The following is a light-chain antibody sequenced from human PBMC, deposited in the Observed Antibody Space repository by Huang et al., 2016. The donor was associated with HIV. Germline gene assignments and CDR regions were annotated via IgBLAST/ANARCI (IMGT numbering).Light chain of an antibody. CDR1: KSVNTN. CDR3: QQYNNWLLS. J-gene: IGKJ4*01. V-gene: IGKV3-15*01. CDR2: GSS. Sequence: EIVMTQSPATLSLSPGERATLSCRANKSVNTNLAWYQQRFGQDPRLLIYGSSTRASGIPARFSGSGSGTDFTLTISSLQSEDVALYFCQQYNNWLLSFGGGTKVDI.